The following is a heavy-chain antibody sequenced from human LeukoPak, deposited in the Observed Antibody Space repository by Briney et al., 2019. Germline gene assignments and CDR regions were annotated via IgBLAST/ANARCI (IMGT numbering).Heavy chain of an antibody. D-gene: IGHD6-19*01. V-gene: IGHV3-23*01. Sequence: GGSLRLSCAASGYTFSSFTLSWVRQAPGKGLEWVSVISASGGSAYYVDSVKGRFTMSRDNSKNTLYLQMNSLRAEDTAVYYCGRGIDYSSGPDYWGQGTLVTVSS. CDR1: GYTFSSFT. CDR2: ISASGGSA. CDR3: GRGIDYSSGPDY. J-gene: IGHJ4*02.